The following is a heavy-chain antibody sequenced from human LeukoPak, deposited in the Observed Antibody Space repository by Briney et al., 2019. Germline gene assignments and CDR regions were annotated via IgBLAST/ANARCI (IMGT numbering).Heavy chain of an antibody. CDR3: APGAVVDAFDI. D-gene: IGHD4-23*01. J-gene: IGHJ3*02. V-gene: IGHV4-4*07. CDR2: IYTSGST. CDR1: GASISSYY. Sequence: SETLSLTCTVSGASISSYYWSWIRQPAGKGLEWIGRIYTSGSTNYNPSLKSRVTMSADTSKNQFSLKLSSVTAADTAVYFCAPGAVVDAFDIWGQGTMVTVSS.